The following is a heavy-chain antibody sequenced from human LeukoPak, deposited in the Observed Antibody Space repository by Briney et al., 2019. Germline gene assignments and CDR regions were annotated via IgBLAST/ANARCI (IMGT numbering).Heavy chain of an antibody. CDR1: GFTFSSYW. J-gene: IGHJ4*02. CDR2: ISGSGGST. D-gene: IGHD5-18*01. V-gene: IGHV3-23*01. CDR3: AKTSSRGYSYGTDY. Sequence: SGGSLRLSCAASGFTFSSYWMTWVRQAPGKGLEWVSAISGSGGSTYYADSVKGRFTVSRDNSKNTLYLQMNSLRAEDTAVYYCAKTSSRGYSYGTDYWGQGTLVTVSS.